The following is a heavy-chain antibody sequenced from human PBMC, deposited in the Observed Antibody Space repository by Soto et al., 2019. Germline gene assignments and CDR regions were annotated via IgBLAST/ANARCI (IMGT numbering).Heavy chain of an antibody. D-gene: IGHD2-2*01. CDR1: GFTFTSCA. J-gene: IGHJ6*02. Sequence: SVKVSCNASGFTFTSCAVQWVRQALGPRLEWIGWIVVGSGNTNYAQKFQERVTITRDMSTSTAYMELSSLRSEDTAVYYCAAEGCSSTSCYGDYYGMDVWGQGTTVTVSS. CDR3: AAEGCSSTSCYGDYYGMDV. V-gene: IGHV1-58*01. CDR2: IVVGSGNT.